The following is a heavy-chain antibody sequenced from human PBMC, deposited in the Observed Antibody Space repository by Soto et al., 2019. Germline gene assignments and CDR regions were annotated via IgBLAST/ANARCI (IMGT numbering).Heavy chain of an antibody. V-gene: IGHV4-31*03. Sequence: QVQLQESGPGLVKPSQTLSLTCTVSGGAISSGGYYWSCIRQHPGKGLEWIGYIYYSGRTYYNPSLKSRVTISVDTSKNQFSLKLSSVTAADTAVDYCARVYNWNYALWGQGTLVTVSS. CDR1: GGAISSGGYY. CDR3: ARVYNWNYAL. J-gene: IGHJ4*02. D-gene: IGHD1-1*01. CDR2: IYYSGRT.